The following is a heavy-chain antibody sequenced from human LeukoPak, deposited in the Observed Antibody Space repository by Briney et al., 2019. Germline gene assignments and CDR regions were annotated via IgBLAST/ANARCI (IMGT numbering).Heavy chain of an antibody. D-gene: IGHD3-22*01. CDR2: IYGDENK. V-gene: IGHV2-5*02. CDR1: GFSVTTSGVG. CDR3: THRRAFYYDTTGYFPAFDY. Sequence: SGPTLVKPTQTLTLTCTFSGFSVTTSGVGVDWIRQSPGKALEWLALIYGDENKRYSPSLKRRLTITKDTSKNLVVLKMTNMDPMDTATYFCTHRRAFYYDTTGYFPAFDYWGQGALVTVSS. J-gene: IGHJ4*02.